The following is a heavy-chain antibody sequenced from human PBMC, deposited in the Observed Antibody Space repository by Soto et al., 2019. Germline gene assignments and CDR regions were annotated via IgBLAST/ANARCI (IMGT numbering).Heavy chain of an antibody. V-gene: IGHV3-7*03. CDR3: ARDRGDGYNSGFDI. D-gene: IGHD5-12*01. Sequence: PGGSLRLSCAASGFTFSSYWMSWVRQAPGKGLEWVANIKQDGSEKYYVDSVKGRFTISRDNAKNSLYLQMNSLRAEDTAVYYCARDRGDGYNSGFDIWGQGTMVTVSS. CDR1: GFTFSSYW. CDR2: IKQDGSEK. J-gene: IGHJ3*02.